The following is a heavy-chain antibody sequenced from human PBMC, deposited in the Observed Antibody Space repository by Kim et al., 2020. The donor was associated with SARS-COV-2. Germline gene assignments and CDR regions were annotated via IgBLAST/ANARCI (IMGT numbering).Heavy chain of an antibody. CDR2: INHDGSQK. V-gene: IGHV3-7*01. CDR1: GFSFDSFW. Sequence: GGSLRLSCAASGFSFDSFWMSWVRQAPGKGLEWLANINHDGSQKNVVDSVRGRLTISRDNAKNSLYLQMNDLRVEDTAVYYCHIGHFSGWGQGTLVTVSS. J-gene: IGHJ4*02. CDR3: HIGHFSG. D-gene: IGHD1-26*01.